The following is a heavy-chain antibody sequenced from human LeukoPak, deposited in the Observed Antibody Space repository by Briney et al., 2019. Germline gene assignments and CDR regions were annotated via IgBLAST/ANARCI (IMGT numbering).Heavy chain of an antibody. J-gene: IGHJ4*02. Sequence: SETLSLTCTVSGGSISSSSYYWGWIRQPPGKGLEWIGSIYYSGSTYYNPSLKSRVTISVDTSKNQFSLKLSSVTAADTAVYYCARDSPVVAAPRGVIDYWGQGTLVTVSS. CDR2: IYYSGST. D-gene: IGHD2-15*01. CDR1: GGSISSSSYY. CDR3: ARDSPVVAAPRGVIDY. V-gene: IGHV4-39*07.